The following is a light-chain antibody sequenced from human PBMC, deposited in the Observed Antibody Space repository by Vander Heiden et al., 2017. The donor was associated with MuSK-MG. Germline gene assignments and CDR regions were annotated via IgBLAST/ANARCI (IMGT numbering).Light chain of an antibody. J-gene: IGLJ2*01. V-gene: IGLV2-14*03. CDR2: DVS. Sequence: QPALTQPASVSRSPGQSITISCTGTSSDVGGYNYVSWYQHYPGKAPKLMIYDVSNRPSGVSNRVSGSKSGNTASLTTSGLQAEDEADYYCSSDTSRSTSVFGGGTKLTVL. CDR1: SSDVGGYNY. CDR3: SSDTSRSTSV.